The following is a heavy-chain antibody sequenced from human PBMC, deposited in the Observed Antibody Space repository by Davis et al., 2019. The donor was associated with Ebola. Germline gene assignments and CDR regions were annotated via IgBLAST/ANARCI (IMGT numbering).Heavy chain of an antibody. V-gene: IGHV4-34*01. CDR1: GGSFSGYY. D-gene: IGHD2-15*01. Sequence: MPGGSLRLSCAVYGGSFSGYYWSWIRQPPGKGLEWIGEINHSGSTNYNPSLKSRVTISVDTSKNQFSLKLSSVTAADTAVYYCARFPVVYYYYYGMDVWGQGTTVTVSS. J-gene: IGHJ6*02. CDR2: INHSGST. CDR3: ARFPVVYYYYYGMDV.